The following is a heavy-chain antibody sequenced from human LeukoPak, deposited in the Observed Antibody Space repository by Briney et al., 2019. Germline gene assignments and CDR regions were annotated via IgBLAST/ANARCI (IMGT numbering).Heavy chain of an antibody. D-gene: IGHD2-2*01. CDR2: MRNDGSTK. CDR3: ARTYSSSWGIIDY. Sequence: TGGSLRLSCAASGFTFSTYGMHWVRRAPGKGLEWVAFMRNDGSTKYYADSVKGRFTISRDNSKNTLYLQMNSLRAEDTAVCYCARTYSSSWGIIDYWGQGTLVTVSS. J-gene: IGHJ4*02. CDR1: GFTFSTYG. V-gene: IGHV3-30*02.